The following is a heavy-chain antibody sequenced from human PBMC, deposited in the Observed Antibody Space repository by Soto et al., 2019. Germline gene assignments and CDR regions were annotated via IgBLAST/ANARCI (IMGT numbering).Heavy chain of an antibody. CDR2: IDPSDSYT. J-gene: IGHJ6*02. Sequence: GESLKISCKGSGYSFTSYWISWVRQMPGKGLEWMGRIDPSDSYTKYSPSFQGQVTISADKSISTAYLQWSSLKASDTAMYYCARQSIVVVVAATAKLYYYYGMDVWGQGTTVTVSS. V-gene: IGHV5-10-1*04. D-gene: IGHD2-15*01. CDR3: ARQSIVVVVAATAKLYYYYGMDV. CDR1: GYSFTSYW.